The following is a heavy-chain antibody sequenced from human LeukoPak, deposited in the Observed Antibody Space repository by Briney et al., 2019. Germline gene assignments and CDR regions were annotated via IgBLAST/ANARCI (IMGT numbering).Heavy chain of an antibody. CDR2: IGSDGDGT. V-gene: IGHV3-64D*06. CDR3: VSPVFINF. J-gene: IGHJ4*01. D-gene: IGHD1-14*01. CDR1: GFPFSTLG. Sequence: GGSLRLSCSASGFPFSTLGMHWVRQAPGKGLEHVSTIGSDGDGTYYAGSVKDRFIISRDNSKIAVYLQMSSLRPEDTAVYYCVSPVFINFWGQGTLVTVSS.